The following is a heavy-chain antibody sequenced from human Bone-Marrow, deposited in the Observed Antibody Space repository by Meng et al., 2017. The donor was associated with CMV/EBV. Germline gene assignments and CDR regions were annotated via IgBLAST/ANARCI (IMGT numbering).Heavy chain of an antibody. V-gene: IGHV3-11*01. CDR2: ISSGGTSK. CDR1: GFNFNDYY. D-gene: IGHD3-22*01. J-gene: IGHJ4*02. Sequence: GESLKIYCPASGFNFNDYYMSWVRQVPGRGLEWISFISSGGTSKYYRDSVRGRFTISRDNFKNSVFLQMSSLTADDTAVYYCASSGYYYDRTDYYPPDFWGQGTRVTVSS. CDR3: ASSGYYYDRTDYYPPDF.